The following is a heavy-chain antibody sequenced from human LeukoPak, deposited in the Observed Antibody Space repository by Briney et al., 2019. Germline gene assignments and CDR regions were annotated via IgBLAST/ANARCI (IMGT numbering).Heavy chain of an antibody. CDR2: IIPILGIA. CDR3: ARPRSYYYDSSGYEAFDI. V-gene: IGHV1-69*02. CDR1: GGTFSSYT. Sequence: ASVKVSCKASGGTFSSYTISWVRQAPGQGLEWMGRIIPILGIANYAQKFQGRVTITADKSTSTAYMELSSLRSEDTAMYYCARPRSYYYDSSGYEAFDIWGQGTMVTVSS. J-gene: IGHJ3*02. D-gene: IGHD3-22*01.